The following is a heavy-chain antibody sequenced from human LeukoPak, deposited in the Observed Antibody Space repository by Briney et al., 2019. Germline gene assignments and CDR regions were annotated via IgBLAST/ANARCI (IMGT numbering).Heavy chain of an antibody. Sequence: GGSLRLSCAASGFSLSAYWMSWVRQTPEKGLEFVANIKQDGSVKNYMDSLKGRSTISRDNARESLYLEINSLRADDTAVYYCARDPDSSAFDLWGRGALVTVSS. CDR3: ARDPDSSAFDL. J-gene: IGHJ4*02. CDR1: GFSLSAYW. V-gene: IGHV3-7*01. CDR2: IKQDGSVK.